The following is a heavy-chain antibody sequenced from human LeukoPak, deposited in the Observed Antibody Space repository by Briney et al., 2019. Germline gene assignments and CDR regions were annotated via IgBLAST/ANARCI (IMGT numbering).Heavy chain of an antibody. J-gene: IGHJ5*02. D-gene: IGHD3-10*01. Sequence: SETLSLTCTLSGGSINSGSYYYHWIRQPAGKGLEWIGRIYTSGSTIYNPSLKSRVTISVDTSKNQVSLKLTSVTAADTAVYYCATSRFSGGLGRFDPWGQGTLVTVSS. CDR3: ATSRFSGGLGRFDP. CDR1: GGSINSGSYY. V-gene: IGHV4-61*02. CDR2: IYTSGST.